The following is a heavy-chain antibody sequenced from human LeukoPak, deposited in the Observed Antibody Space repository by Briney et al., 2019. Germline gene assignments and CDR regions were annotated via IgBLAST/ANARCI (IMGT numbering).Heavy chain of an antibody. CDR2: ISNSGSST. CDR1: GFTFSSYV. CDR3: AKVIYGIPGDAFDI. D-gene: IGHD2-2*02. J-gene: IGHJ3*02. Sequence: GGSLRLSCAASGFTFSSYVMSWVRQAPGKGLEWVSAISNSGSSTYYADSVKGRFTISRDNSKNTLYLQMNSLRADDTAVYYCAKVIYGIPGDAFDIWGQGTMVTVSS. V-gene: IGHV3-23*01.